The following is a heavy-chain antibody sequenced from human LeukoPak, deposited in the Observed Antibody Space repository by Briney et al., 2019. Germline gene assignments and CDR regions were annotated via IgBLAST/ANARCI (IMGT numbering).Heavy chain of an antibody. V-gene: IGHV4-39*01. CDR2: FYHSGST. CDR3: ARHGTIFGLVRYWFDP. CDR1: GGSITSGSYY. D-gene: IGHD3-3*01. Sequence: SETLSLTCTVSGGSITSGSYYWSWIRQPAGKGLEWIGSFYHSGSTHYNPSLKSRVTISVDTSKNQLSLKLRSVTAADTAVYYCARHGTIFGLVRYWFDPWGQGTLVTVSS. J-gene: IGHJ5*02.